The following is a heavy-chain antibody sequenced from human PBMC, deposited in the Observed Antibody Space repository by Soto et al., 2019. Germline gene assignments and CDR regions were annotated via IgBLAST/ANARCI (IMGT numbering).Heavy chain of an antibody. J-gene: IGHJ3*02. D-gene: IGHD2-21*02. CDR2: ISYDGSNK. CDR1: GFTFSSYG. V-gene: IGHV3-30*18. CDR3: AKDYLDCAFDI. Sequence: GGSLRLSCAASGFTFSSYGMHWVRQAPGKGLEWVAVISYDGSNKYYADSVKGRFTISRDNSKNTLYLQMNSLRAEDTAVYYCAKDYLDCAFDIWGQGTMVTVSS.